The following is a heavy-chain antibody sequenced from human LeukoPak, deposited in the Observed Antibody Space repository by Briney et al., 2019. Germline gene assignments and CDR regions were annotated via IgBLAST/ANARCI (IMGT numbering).Heavy chain of an antibody. J-gene: IGHJ4*02. CDR1: GFSVGNSG. D-gene: IGHD6-19*01. V-gene: IGHV3-23*01. CDR2: ISVDGETT. Sequence: VRSLTISCAVSGFSVGNSGMSWVRQAPPNWLDWISAISVDGETTYYADSVKGRFIISRDNSKNTLFLQLSSLRAEDTAVYYCAQGYSSGWYPNWGQGSLVSVSS. CDR3: AQGYSSGWYPN.